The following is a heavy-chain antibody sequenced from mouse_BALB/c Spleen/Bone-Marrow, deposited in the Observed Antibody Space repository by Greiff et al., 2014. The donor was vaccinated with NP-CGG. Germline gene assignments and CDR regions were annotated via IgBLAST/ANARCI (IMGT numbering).Heavy chain of an antibody. CDR1: GYTFTSYW. J-gene: IGHJ1*01. V-gene: IGHV1-69*02. D-gene: IGHD2-1*01. CDR3: TRWDVNYVYWYFDV. CDR2: IYPSDSYT. Sequence: QVQLQQPGAELVRPGASVKLSCKASGYTFTSYWINWVKQRPGQGLEWIGNIYPSDSYTNYSQKFKDKATLTVDKSSSTAYMQLSSPTSEDSAVYYCTRWDVNYVYWYFDVWGAGTTVTVSS.